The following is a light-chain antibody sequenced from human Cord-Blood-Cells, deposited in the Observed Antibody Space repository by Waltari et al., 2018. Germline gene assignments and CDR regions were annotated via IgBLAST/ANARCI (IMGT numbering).Light chain of an antibody. J-gene: IGKJ2*01. Sequence: DIQMTQSPSSLSASVGDRVTITCQASQDISNYLNWYQQKPGKAPKLLIYKASSLESGVPSRFSGSGSGTEFTLTISSLQPDDFATYYCQQYNSSPYTFGQGTKLEIK. V-gene: IGKV1-5*03. CDR3: QQYNSSPYT. CDR1: QDISNY. CDR2: KAS.